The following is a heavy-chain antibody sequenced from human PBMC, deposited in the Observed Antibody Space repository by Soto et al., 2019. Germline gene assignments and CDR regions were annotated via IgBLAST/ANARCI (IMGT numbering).Heavy chain of an antibody. CDR3: ARGGVGTTGTTDFDY. CDR2: IIPIFGTA. D-gene: IGHD1-1*01. J-gene: IGHJ4*02. V-gene: IGHV1-69*13. CDR1: GGTFSSYA. Sequence: SVKVSCKASGGTFSSYAISWVRQAPGQGLEWMGGIIPIFGTANYAQKFQGRVTITADESTSTAYMELSSLRSEDAAVYYCARGGVGTTGTTDFDYWGQGTLVTVSS.